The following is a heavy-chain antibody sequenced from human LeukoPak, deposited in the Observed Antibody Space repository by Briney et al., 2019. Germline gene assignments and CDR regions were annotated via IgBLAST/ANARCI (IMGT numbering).Heavy chain of an antibody. J-gene: IGHJ4*02. D-gene: IGHD4-17*01. CDR3: ARGPTVKYFDY. V-gene: IGHV4-39*07. Sequence: SETLSLTCTVSGGSISSSGYYWGWIRQPPGKGLEWIGSIYYSGSTYYNPSLKSRVTISVDTSKNQFSLRLSSVTAADTAVYYCARGPTVKYFDYWGQGTLVTVSS. CDR1: GGSISSSGYY. CDR2: IYYSGST.